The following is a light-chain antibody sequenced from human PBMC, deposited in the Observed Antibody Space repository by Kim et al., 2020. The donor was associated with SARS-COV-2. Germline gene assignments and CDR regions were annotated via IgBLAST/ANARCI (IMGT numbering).Light chain of an antibody. CDR2: SNS. J-gene: IGLJ1*01. V-gene: IGLV1-40*01. CDR3: QSYDTSLTGFV. Sequence: RVTISGAGSSSNIGAGYDVHWYQQLPGTAPKHLIYSNSYRPSGVPDRFSGSKSGTSASLAITGLQAEDEADYYCQSYDTSLTGFVFGTGTKVTVL. CDR1: SSNIGAGYD.